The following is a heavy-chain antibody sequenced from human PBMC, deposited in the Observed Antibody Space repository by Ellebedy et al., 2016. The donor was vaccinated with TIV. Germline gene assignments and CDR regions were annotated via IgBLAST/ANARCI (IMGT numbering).Heavy chain of an antibody. V-gene: IGHV3-48*04. Sequence: GESLKISXAASGFTFSSYRMHWVRQAPGKGLVWVSYISTSGTAIYYADSVKGRFTISRNDAKNSLYLHMNSLRAEDTAVYYCARDIDYWGQGTLVTVSS. CDR3: ARDIDY. CDR1: GFTFSSYR. CDR2: ISTSGTAI. J-gene: IGHJ4*02.